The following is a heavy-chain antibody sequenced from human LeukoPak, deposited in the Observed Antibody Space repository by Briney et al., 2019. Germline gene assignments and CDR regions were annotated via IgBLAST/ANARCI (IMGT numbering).Heavy chain of an antibody. CDR2: FDPEDGET. CDR3: ATAGGSGQNYYFDY. CDR1: GYTLTELS. J-gene: IGHJ4*02. D-gene: IGHD3-10*01. V-gene: IGHV1-24*01. Sequence: VASVKVSCKVSGYTLTELSMHWVRQAPGKGREWMGGFDPEDGETIYAQKFQGRVTMTEDTSTDTAYMELSSLRSEDTAVYYCATAGGSGQNYYFDYWGQGTLVTVSS.